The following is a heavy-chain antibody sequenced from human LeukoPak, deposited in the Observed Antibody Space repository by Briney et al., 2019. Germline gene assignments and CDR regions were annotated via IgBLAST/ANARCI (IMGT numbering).Heavy chain of an antibody. J-gene: IGHJ4*02. D-gene: IGHD3-10*01. Sequence: SETLSLTCAVYGGSFSVYYWSWIRQPPGKGLEWIGEINHSGSTNYNPSLKSRVTISVDTSKNQFSLKLSSVSAADTAVYYCARGREKVRSDYWGQGTLVTVSS. CDR3: ARGREKVRSDY. CDR2: INHSGST. CDR1: GGSFSVYY. V-gene: IGHV4-34*01.